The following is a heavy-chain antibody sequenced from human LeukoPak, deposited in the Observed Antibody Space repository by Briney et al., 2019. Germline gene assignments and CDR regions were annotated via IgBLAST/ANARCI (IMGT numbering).Heavy chain of an antibody. CDR1: GYTFASYG. CDR3: AKCVTASWSEN. D-gene: IGHD3-3*01. V-gene: IGHV1-18*01. CDR2: ISAYNGNT. Sequence: ASVKVSCKASGYTFASYGISWVRQAPGQGLEWMGWISAYNGNTNYAQKFQGRLTMTTDTSTSTAYMELKSLRSNDTAVYYCAKCVTASWSENWGQGTLVTVS. J-gene: IGHJ4*02.